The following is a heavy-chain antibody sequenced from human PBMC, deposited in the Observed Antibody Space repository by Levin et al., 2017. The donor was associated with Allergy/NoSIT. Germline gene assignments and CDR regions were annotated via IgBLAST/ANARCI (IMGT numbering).Heavy chain of an antibody. J-gene: IGHJ3*02. V-gene: IGHV1-2*02. CDR3: ARQSGGSKSLSVFDI. CDR2: ISPNSGGT. D-gene: IGHD3-10*01. CDR1: GYTFTGNY. Sequence: ASVKVSCKSSGYTFTGNYMHWVRQAPGQGLEWMGWISPNSGGTKYAQKFQDRVTMTRDTSISTAYMELSRLRSDDTAVYFCARQSGGSKSLSVFDIWGQGTMVTVSS.